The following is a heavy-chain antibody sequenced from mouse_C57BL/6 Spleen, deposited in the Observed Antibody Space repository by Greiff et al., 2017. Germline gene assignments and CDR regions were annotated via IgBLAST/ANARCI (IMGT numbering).Heavy chain of an antibody. CDR2: INPGSGGT. V-gene: IGHV1-54*01. J-gene: IGHJ2*01. Sequence: VQLQQSGAELVRPGTSVKVSCKASGYAFTNYLIEWVKQRPGQGLEWIGVINPGSGGTNYNEKFKGKATLTADKSSSTAYMQLSSLTSEDSAVYFCARNDGYYGFDYWGQGTTLTVAS. D-gene: IGHD2-3*01. CDR1: GYAFTNYL. CDR3: ARNDGYYGFDY.